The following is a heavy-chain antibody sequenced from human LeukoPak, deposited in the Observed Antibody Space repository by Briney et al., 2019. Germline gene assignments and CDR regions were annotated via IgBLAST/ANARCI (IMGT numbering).Heavy chain of an antibody. CDR3: ARYYSSSWDSRAFDI. D-gene: IGHD6-13*01. CDR2: MSYDGSNK. Sequence: PGGSLRLSCAASGFTFSSYAMHWVRQAPGKGLEWVAVMSYDGSNKYYADSVKGRFTISRDNSKNTLYLQMNSLRAEDTAVYYCARYYSSSWDSRAFDIWGQGTMVTVSS. J-gene: IGHJ3*02. V-gene: IGHV3-30-3*01. CDR1: GFTFSSYA.